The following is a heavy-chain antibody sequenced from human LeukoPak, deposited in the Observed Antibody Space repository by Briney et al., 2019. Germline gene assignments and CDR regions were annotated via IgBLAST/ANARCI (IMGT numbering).Heavy chain of an antibody. Sequence: PGRSLRLSCAASGFIFSAYAMHWVRQAPGKGLEWVAVISYDGSSKYYADSVKDRFTIPRDNAKNSLYLQMHSLRAEDKAVYYCAREASGYSYGLDAFDIWGQGTMVTVSS. V-gene: IGHV3-30*04. CDR1: GFIFSAYA. J-gene: IGHJ3*02. D-gene: IGHD5-18*01. CDR2: ISYDGSSK. CDR3: AREASGYSYGLDAFDI.